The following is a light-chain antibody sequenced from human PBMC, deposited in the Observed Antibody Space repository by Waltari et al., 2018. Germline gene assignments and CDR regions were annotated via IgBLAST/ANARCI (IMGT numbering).Light chain of an antibody. J-gene: IGKJ1*01. CDR3: HHYGTPPRP. CDR2: DTS. CDR1: QSVSSNQ. V-gene: IGKV3-20*01. Sequence: EIVLTQSPDTLSLSPGEGATLSCRASQSVSSNQLAWYQQKPGQAPRLLIYDTSTRATGIPDRFTGSGSGTDFTLIISRLDPEDFAVYYCHHYGTPPRPLGQGTKVEI.